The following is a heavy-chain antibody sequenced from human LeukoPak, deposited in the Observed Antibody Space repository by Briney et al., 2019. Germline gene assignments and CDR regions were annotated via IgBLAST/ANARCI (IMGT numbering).Heavy chain of an antibody. CDR2: IWYDGSNK. CDR1: GFTFSSYG. J-gene: IGHJ4*02. Sequence: PGGSLRLSCAASGFTFSSYGMHWVRQAPGKGLEWVAVIWYDGSNKYYADSVKGRFTISRDNSKNTLYLQMNSLRAEDTAVHYCARDYYYDSHVPFDYWGQGTPVTVSS. CDR3: ARDYYYDSHVPFDY. V-gene: IGHV3-33*01. D-gene: IGHD3-22*01.